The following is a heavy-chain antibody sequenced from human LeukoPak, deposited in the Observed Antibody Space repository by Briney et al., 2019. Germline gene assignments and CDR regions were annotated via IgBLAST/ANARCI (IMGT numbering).Heavy chain of an antibody. CDR1: GYSISSGYY. CDR3: ARQDYGSKRWFDP. V-gene: IGHV4-38-2*01. J-gene: IGHJ5*02. CDR2: IYHSGST. D-gene: IGHD4-17*01. Sequence: SETLSLTCAVSGYSISSGYYWGWIRQPPGKGLEWIGSIYHSGSTYYNPPLKSRVTISVDTSKNQFSLKLSSVTAADTAVYYCARQDYGSKRWFDPWGQGTLVTVSS.